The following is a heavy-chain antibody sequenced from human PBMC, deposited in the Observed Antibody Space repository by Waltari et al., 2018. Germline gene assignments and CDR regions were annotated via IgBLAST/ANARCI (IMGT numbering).Heavy chain of an antibody. CDR1: GYTFTAYY. CDR3: VREALPGNKIIDY. V-gene: IGHV1-2*02. D-gene: IGHD1-1*01. CDR2: INGKTGDS. J-gene: IGHJ4*02. Sequence: QVQLVQSGAEVRDPGASVKVSCKTSGYTFTAYYLHWVRQAPGQGLEWMEWINGKTGDSNSAQTVQGRVTVTRDTSMSTVYMELGRLRSDDTALYYCVREALPGNKIIDYWGQGTLLTVSS.